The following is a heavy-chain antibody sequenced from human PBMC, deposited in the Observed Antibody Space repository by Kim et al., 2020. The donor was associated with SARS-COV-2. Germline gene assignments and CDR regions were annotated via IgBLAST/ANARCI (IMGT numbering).Heavy chain of an antibody. Sequence: GGSLRLSCAASGFTFSSYTMTWVRQVPGKGPEWVSTISGGGTNTFYADSVKGRFTISRDNSKNTVFLQMSSLRAEDTAIYYCAKDQNVQYWGQGTLVTVSS. CDR2: ISGGGTNT. J-gene: IGHJ4*02. CDR3: AKDQNVQY. D-gene: IGHD1-1*01. CDR1: GFTFSSYT. V-gene: IGHV3-23*01.